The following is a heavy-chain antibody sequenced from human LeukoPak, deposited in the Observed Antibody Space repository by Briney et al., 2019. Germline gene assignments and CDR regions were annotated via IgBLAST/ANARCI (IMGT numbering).Heavy chain of an antibody. Sequence: SETLSLTCTVSGGSISSYYWSWIRQPPGKGLEWIGYIYYSGSTNYNPSLKSRVTISVDTSKNQFSLKLSSVTAADTAVYYCARQTYYYDNSGYYEVGYFDYWGQGTLVTVSS. V-gene: IGHV4-59*08. D-gene: IGHD3-22*01. J-gene: IGHJ4*02. CDR1: GGSISSYY. CDR2: IYYSGST. CDR3: ARQTYYYDNSGYYEVGYFDY.